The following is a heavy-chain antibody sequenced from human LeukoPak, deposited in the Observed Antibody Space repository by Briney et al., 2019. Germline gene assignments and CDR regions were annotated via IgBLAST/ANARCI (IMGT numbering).Heavy chain of an antibody. J-gene: IGHJ4*02. CDR2: IYHGGIT. Sequence: SQTLSLTCTVSGGSISSNSYYWAWVRQPPGKGLEWIGTIYHGGITSYNPSLKSRITFSRDTSKNQFSLTLSSVTVADTAVYFCARDYRWSGQQLVGGVNYWGQGTLVTVSS. CDR3: ARDYRWSGQQLVGGVNY. V-gene: IGHV4-39*07. CDR1: GGSISSNSYY. D-gene: IGHD6-13*01.